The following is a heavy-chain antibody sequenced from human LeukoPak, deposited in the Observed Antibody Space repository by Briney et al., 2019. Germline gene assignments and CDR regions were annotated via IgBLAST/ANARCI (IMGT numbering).Heavy chain of an antibody. V-gene: IGHV3-23*01. D-gene: IGHD3-10*01. CDR2: ISGSGGST. Sequence: GGSLRLSCAASGFTFSSYAMSWVRQAPGKGLEWVSAISGSGGSTYYADSVKGRFTISRDNSKNTLYLQMNSLRAEDTAVYYCARAITMVRGVNHDYFDYWGQGTPVTVSS. CDR1: GFTFSSYA. J-gene: IGHJ4*02. CDR3: ARAITMVRGVNHDYFDY.